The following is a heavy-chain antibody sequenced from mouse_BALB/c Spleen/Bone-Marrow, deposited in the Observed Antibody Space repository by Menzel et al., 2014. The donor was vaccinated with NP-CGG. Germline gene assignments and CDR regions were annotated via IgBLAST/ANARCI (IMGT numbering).Heavy chain of an antibody. CDR3: ARSVEYRPLTY. J-gene: IGHJ3*01. CDR1: GYSFTGYN. Sequence: EVKLMESGPELEKPGASVKISCKASGYSFTGYNMNWVKQTNGKSLEWIGNIDPYYGGITYNQKFKDKATLTVDKSSSAASMQLKSLPAEDSAAYDCARSVEYRPLTYWGQGTLVTVSA. V-gene: IGHV1-39*01. CDR2: IDPYYGGI. D-gene: IGHD2-14*01.